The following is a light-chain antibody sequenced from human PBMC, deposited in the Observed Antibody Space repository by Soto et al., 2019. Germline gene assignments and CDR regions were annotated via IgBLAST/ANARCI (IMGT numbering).Light chain of an antibody. Sequence: QSALTQPSSVSESPGQSVTISCTGTSSDVGGYDYVSWYQQPPGKAPQLLIYDVSIRPSGVSDRFSGSKSGNTASLTISGLQAEDEADYYCTSYTSSSTVAFGGGTQLTVL. CDR1: SSDVGGYDY. J-gene: IGLJ2*01. CDR2: DVS. CDR3: TSYTSSSTVA. V-gene: IGLV2-14*01.